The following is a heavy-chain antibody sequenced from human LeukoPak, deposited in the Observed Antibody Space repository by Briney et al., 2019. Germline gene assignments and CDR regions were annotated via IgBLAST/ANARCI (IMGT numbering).Heavy chain of an antibody. CDR2: IYNSGRT. V-gene: IGHV4-61*01. CDR1: GGSVSSGSFY. CDR3: ARVPILRSYMDV. J-gene: IGHJ6*03. Sequence: RTSETLSLTCTVSGGSVSSGSFYWNWIRQPPGKGLEWIGSIYNSGRTNYNPSLKSRVTISVDTSKNQISLKLSSVTAADTALYSCARVPILRSYMDVWGKGTTVTVSS. D-gene: IGHD2-15*01.